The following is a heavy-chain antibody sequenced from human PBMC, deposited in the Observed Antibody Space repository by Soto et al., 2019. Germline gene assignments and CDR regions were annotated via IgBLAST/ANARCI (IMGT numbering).Heavy chain of an antibody. Sequence: PSETLSLTCTVSGVSISSYYWSWVRQPPGKGLEWIGYIYYSGSTNYNPSLKSRVTISVDTSKNQFSLKLSSVTAADTAVYYCARHVGYYGSGSYYRKDAFDIWGQGTMVTVSS. CDR1: GVSISSYY. D-gene: IGHD3-10*01. CDR2: IYYSGST. CDR3: ARHVGYYGSGSYYRKDAFDI. V-gene: IGHV4-59*08. J-gene: IGHJ3*02.